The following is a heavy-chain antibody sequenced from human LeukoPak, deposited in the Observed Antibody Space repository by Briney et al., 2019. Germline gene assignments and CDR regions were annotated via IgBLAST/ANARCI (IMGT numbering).Heavy chain of an antibody. J-gene: IGHJ4*02. CDR2: ISGSGGST. CDR3: AKDGYDSSGYPPYYFDY. V-gene: IGHV3-23*01. D-gene: IGHD3-22*01. CDR1: GFTFSSYA. Sequence: GGSLRLSCAASGFTFSSYAMSWVRQAPGKGLEWVSAISGSGGSTYYADSVKGRFTISRDNSKNTLYLQMNSLRAEDTAVYYCAKDGYDSSGYPPYYFDYWGQGTLVTVS.